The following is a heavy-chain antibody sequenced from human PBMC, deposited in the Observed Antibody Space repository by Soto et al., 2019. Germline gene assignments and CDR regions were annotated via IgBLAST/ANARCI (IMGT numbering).Heavy chain of an antibody. J-gene: IGHJ4*02. Sequence: PVGSLRLSCAASGFTFSSYAMSWIRQAPGKGLEWVSAISGSGGSTYYADSVKGRFTISRDNSKNTLYLQMNSLRAEDTAVYYCAKQGYSSSWPFFDYWGQGTLVTVSS. D-gene: IGHD6-13*01. CDR2: ISGSGGST. CDR3: AKQGYSSSWPFFDY. V-gene: IGHV3-23*01. CDR1: GFTFSSYA.